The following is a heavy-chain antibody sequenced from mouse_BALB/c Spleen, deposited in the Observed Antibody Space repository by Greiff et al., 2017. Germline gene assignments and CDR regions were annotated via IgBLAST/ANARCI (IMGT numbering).Heavy chain of an antibody. CDR1: GYAFTNYL. Sequence: VQVVESGAELVRPGTSVKVSCKASGYAFTNYLIEWVKQRPGQGLEWIGVINPGSGGTNYNEKFKGKATLTADKSSSTAYMQLSSLTSDDSAVYFCARNYYGNYVGTYWGQGTLVTVSA. J-gene: IGHJ3*01. V-gene: IGHV1-54*01. CDR3: ARNYYGNYVGTY. D-gene: IGHD2-1*01. CDR2: INPGSGGT.